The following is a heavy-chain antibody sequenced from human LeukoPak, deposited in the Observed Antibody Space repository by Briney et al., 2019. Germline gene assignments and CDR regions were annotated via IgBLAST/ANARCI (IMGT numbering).Heavy chain of an antibody. J-gene: IGHJ3*01. CDR3: ARDRIAVTGSRWDAFDV. Sequence: SQTLSLTCAISGDSVSSKSAAWNWIRQSPSRGLEWLGRTYYRSKWFNDYAVSVKSQITFNPDTSKNLFSLQLNSVTPEDTAVYYCARDRIAVTGSRWDAFDVWGQGTMVTVSS. CDR2: TYYRSKWFN. D-gene: IGHD6-19*01. V-gene: IGHV6-1*01. CDR1: GDSVSSKSAA.